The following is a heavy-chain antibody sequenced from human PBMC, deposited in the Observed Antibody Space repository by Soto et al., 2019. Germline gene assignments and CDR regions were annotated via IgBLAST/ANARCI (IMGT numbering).Heavy chain of an antibody. CDR2: INAGNGNT. CDR3: AREGAPRYDYIWGSYQHFDY. J-gene: IGHJ4*02. D-gene: IGHD3-16*02. Sequence: ASVKVSCKASGYTFTSYAMHWVRQAPGQRLEWMGWINAGNGNTKYSQKFQGRVTITRDTSASTAYMELSSLRSEDTAVYYCAREGAPRYDYIWGSYQHFDYWGQGTLVTVSS. V-gene: IGHV1-3*01. CDR1: GYTFTSYA.